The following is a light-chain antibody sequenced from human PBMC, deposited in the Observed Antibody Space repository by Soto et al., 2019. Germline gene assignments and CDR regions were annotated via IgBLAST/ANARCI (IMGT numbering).Light chain of an antibody. CDR2: DVS. J-gene: IGLJ1*01. Sequence: QSVLTQPASVSGSPGQSITISCTGTISDVGRYNYVSWYQQHPGKAPKLMVYDVSNRPSWVSNRFSGSKSGITASLTISGLQAEDEADYYCTSYTSDSTYVFGTGTKVTVL. V-gene: IGLV2-14*01. CDR1: ISDVGRYNY. CDR3: TSYTSDSTYV.